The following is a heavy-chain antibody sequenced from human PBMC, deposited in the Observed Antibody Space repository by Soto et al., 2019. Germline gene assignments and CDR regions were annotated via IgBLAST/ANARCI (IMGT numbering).Heavy chain of an antibody. CDR3: ATDHPLSYCSGGSCSNYFDY. CDR2: NSSSSSYI. J-gene: IGHJ4*02. V-gene: IGHV3-21*01. Sequence: EVQLVESGGGLVKPGGSLRLSCAASGFTFSSYSMNWVRQAPGKGLEWVSSNSSSSSYIYYAESVKGRFTISRDNAKNSLYLQMNSLRAEDTAVYYCATDHPLSYCSGGSCSNYFDYWGQGTLVTVSS. D-gene: IGHD2-15*01. CDR1: GFTFSSYS.